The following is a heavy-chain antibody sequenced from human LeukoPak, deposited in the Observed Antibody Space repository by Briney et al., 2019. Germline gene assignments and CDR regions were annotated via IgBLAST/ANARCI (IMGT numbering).Heavy chain of an antibody. CDR2: IYHSGST. J-gene: IGHJ6*03. V-gene: IGHV4-38-2*02. CDR1: GYSISSGYY. Sequence: PSETLSLTCTVSGYSISSGYYWGWIRQPPGKGLEWIGSIYHSGSTYYNPSLKSRVTISVDTSKNQFSLKLSSVTAADTAVYYCARGPMGYYYYYYMDVWGKGTTVTVSS. D-gene: IGHD5-24*01. CDR3: ARGPMGYYYYYYMDV.